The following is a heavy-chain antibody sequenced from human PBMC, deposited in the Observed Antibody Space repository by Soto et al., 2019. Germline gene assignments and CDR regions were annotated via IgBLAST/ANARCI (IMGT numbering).Heavy chain of an antibody. J-gene: IGHJ6*02. CDR2: IIPILGIA. CDR3: ARPRGGDILTGYYRYYGMDV. V-gene: IGHV1-69*02. Sequence: SVKVSCKASGGTFSSYTISWVRQAPGQGLGWMGRIIPILGIANYAQKFQGRVTITADKSTSTAYMELSSLRSEDTAVYYCARPRGGDILTGYYRYYGMDVWGQGTTVTVS. CDR1: GGTFSSYT. D-gene: IGHD3-9*01.